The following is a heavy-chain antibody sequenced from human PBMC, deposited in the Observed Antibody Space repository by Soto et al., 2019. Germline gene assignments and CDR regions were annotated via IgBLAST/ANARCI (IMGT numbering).Heavy chain of an antibody. J-gene: IGHJ4*02. CDR1: GFTFDDYA. CDR3: AKETTVTWYYFGY. CDR2: ISWNSGSI. V-gene: IGHV3-9*01. D-gene: IGHD4-17*01. Sequence: EVQLVESGGGLVQPGRSLRLSCAASGFTFDDYAMHWVRQAPGKGLEWVSGISWNSGSIGYADSVKGRFTISRDNAKNCLYLQMNSLRAENTALYYCAKETTVTWYYFGYWGQGTLVTVSS.